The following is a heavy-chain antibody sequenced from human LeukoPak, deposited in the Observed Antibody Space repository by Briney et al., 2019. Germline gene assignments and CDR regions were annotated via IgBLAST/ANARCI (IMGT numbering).Heavy chain of an antibody. CDR1: GFTSVNFW. CDR3: ASYSRGNYYAFNI. V-gene: IGHV3-7*01. Sequence: GGSLRLSCAASGFTSVNFWMSWVRQAPGKGLEWLANIKQDGSEKYCVDSVKGRFTISRDNAKNPLFLQMNSLRAEDTAVYYCASYSRGNYYAFNIWGQGTMVTVSS. D-gene: IGHD1-26*01. J-gene: IGHJ3*02. CDR2: IKQDGSEK.